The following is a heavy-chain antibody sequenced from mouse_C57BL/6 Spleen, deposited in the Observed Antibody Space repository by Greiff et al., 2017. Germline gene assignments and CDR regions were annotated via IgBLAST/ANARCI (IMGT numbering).Heavy chain of an antibody. J-gene: IGHJ4*01. D-gene: IGHD2-2*01. CDR2: IYPGDGDT. V-gene: IGHV1-82*01. CDR1: GYAFSSSW. Sequence: QVQLQQSGPELVKPGASVKISCKASGYAFSSSWMNWVKQRPGKGLEWIGRIYPGDGDTNYNGKFKGKATLTADKSSSTAYMQLSSLTSEDSAVYFCARRRWGGYYGYDDYAMDYWGQGTSVTVSS. CDR3: ARRRWGGYYGYDDYAMDY.